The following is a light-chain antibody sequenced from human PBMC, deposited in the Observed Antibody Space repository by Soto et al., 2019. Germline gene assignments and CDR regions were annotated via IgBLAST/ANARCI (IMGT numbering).Light chain of an antibody. CDR1: SSDVGGYDY. CDR2: EVS. J-gene: IGLJ1*01. V-gene: IGLV2-8*01. Sequence: QSVLTQPPSASGSPGQSVTISCTGTSSDVGGYDYVSWYQQHPGKAPKLMIYEVSKRPSGDPDRSSGSKSGNTASLTVSGLQAEDEADYYCSSYAGSSTYVFGTGTKLTVL. CDR3: SSYAGSSTYV.